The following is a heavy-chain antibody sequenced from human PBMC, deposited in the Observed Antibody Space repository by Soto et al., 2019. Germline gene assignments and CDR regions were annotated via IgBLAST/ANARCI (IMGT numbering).Heavy chain of an antibody. CDR2: TYYRSKWYN. CDR1: GDSVSSNSAT. Sequence: SQTLSLTCAISGDSVSSNSATWNWIRQSPSRGLEWLGRTYYRSKWYNEYAASVRSRITINADTSKNQFSLQLNSMTPEDTAMYYCARSIVVVTALDYWGQGTLVTVSS. J-gene: IGHJ4*02. D-gene: IGHD2-21*02. V-gene: IGHV6-1*01. CDR3: ARSIVVVTALDY.